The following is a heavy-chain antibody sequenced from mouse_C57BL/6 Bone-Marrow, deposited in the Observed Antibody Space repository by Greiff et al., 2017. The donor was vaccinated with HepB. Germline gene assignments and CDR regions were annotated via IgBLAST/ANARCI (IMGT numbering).Heavy chain of an antibody. CDR1: GFTFSDYG. J-gene: IGHJ1*03. V-gene: IGHV5-15*01. Sequence: EVHLVESGGGLVQPGGSLKLSCAASGFTFSDYGMAWVRQAPRKGPEWVAFISNLAYSIYYADTVTGRFTISRENAKNTLYLELSSLRSEDTAKYYSARPQYYGSSYDWYFDDWGTGSTGTV. CDR2: ISNLAYSI. D-gene: IGHD1-1*01. CDR3: ARPQYYGSSYDWYFDD.